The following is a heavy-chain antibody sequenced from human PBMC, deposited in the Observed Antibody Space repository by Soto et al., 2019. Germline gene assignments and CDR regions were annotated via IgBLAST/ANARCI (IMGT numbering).Heavy chain of an antibody. D-gene: IGHD2-15*01. Sequence: QVQLQQWGAGLLKPSETLSLTCAVYGESFSAYYWSWIRQPPGKGLEWIGEINHGGSPNYNPSLRSRVTISIDTSRNQFSLKLNSVTAADTAVYYCARSGVVVVGEDYLDYWGQGTLITVSS. J-gene: IGHJ4*02. CDR1: GESFSAYY. CDR3: ARSGVVVVGEDYLDY. V-gene: IGHV4-34*01. CDR2: INHGGSP.